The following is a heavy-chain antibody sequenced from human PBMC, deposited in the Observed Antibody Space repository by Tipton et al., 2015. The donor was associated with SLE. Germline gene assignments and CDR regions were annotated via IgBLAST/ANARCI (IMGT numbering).Heavy chain of an antibody. CDR1: GFTFSSYW. V-gene: IGHV3-7*01. CDR2: IKQDGSEK. Sequence: SLRLSCSASGFTFSSYWMSWVRQAPGKGLEWVANIKQDGSEKYYVDSVKGRFTISRDNAKNSLYLQMNSLRAEDTAVYYCARVKGGGNWFDPWGQGTLVTVSS. CDR3: ARVKGGGNWFDP. J-gene: IGHJ5*02.